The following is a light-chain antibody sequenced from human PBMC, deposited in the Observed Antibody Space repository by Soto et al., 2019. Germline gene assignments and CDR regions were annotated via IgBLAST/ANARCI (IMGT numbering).Light chain of an antibody. CDR2: GAS. Sequence: EIVMSLSPATLSVSKGERATLSCRASQSVSSNLAWYQQKPGQAPRLFIYGASTRATAIPPRFSGSGSGTEFTLTISSLQSEDFAVYYCQQYDNWPITFGQGTRLEIK. CDR1: QSVSSN. V-gene: IGKV3-15*01. J-gene: IGKJ5*01. CDR3: QQYDNWPIT.